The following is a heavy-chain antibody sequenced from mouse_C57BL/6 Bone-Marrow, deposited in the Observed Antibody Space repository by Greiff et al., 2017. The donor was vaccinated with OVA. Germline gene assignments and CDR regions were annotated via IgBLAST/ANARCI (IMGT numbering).Heavy chain of an antibody. D-gene: IGHD2-3*01. Sequence: QVQLQQSGAELVKPGASVKISCKASGYAFSSYWMNWVKQRPGKGLEWIGQIYPGDGDTNYNGKFKGKATLTADKSSSTAYMQLSSLTSEDSAVYFCARGLPMMVTPYWYFDVWGTGTTVTVSS. CDR2: IYPGDGDT. V-gene: IGHV1-80*01. CDR3: ARGLPMMVTPYWYFDV. CDR1: GYAFSSYW. J-gene: IGHJ1*03.